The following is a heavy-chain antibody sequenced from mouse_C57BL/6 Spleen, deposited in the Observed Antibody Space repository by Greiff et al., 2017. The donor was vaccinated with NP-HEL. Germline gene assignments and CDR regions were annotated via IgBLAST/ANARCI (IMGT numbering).Heavy chain of an antibody. D-gene: IGHD2-5*01. V-gene: IGHV3-6*01. CDR3: ARERSNSWYFDV. CDR2: ISYDGSN. CDR1: GYSITSGYY. J-gene: IGHJ1*03. Sequence: EVKVEESGPGLVKPSQSLSLTCSVTGYSITSGYYWNWIRQFPGNKLEWMGYISYDGSNNYNPSLKNRISITRDTSKNQFFLKLNSVTTEDTATYDCARERSNSWYFDVWGTGTTVTVSS.